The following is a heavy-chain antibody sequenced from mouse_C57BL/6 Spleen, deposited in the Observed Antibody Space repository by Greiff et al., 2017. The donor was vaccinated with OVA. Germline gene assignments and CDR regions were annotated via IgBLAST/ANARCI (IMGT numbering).Heavy chain of an antibody. CDR2: IDPSDSYT. Sequence: QVQLQQPGAELVMPGASVKLSCKASGYTFTSYWMHWVKQRPGQGLEWIGEIDPSDSYTNYNQKFKGKSTLTVDKSSSTAYMQLSSLTSEDSAVYYCARYVDSNYAMDYWGQGTSVTVSS. J-gene: IGHJ4*01. V-gene: IGHV1-69*01. D-gene: IGHD2-5*01. CDR3: ARYVDSNYAMDY. CDR1: GYTFTSYW.